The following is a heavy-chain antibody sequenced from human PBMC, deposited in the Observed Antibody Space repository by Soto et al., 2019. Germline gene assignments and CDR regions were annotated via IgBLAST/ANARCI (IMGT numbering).Heavy chain of an antibody. CDR2: NFYSGST. D-gene: IGHD3-10*02. J-gene: IGHJ5*01. Sequence: QVQLQESGPGLVKPSETLSLTCTVSGGSISSYYWSWIRQPPGKGLEWIGFNFYSGSTSYNPSLKSRVSISIDPSAYQFSLKLNSVTAADTAVYYCASMIGDPVLSFDSWGQGTLVAVSS. V-gene: IGHV4-59*01. CDR1: GGSISSYY. CDR3: ASMIGDPVLSFDS.